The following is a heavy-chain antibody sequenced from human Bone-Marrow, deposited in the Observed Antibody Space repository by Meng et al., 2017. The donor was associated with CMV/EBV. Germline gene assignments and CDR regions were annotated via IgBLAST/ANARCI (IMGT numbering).Heavy chain of an antibody. CDR2: ISGSSTTT. D-gene: IGHD6-6*01. CDR1: EFTFSDYY. J-gene: IGHJ5*02. Sequence: GESLKISCAASEFTFSDYYMSWIRQAPGKGPEWLSYISGSSTTTYYADSVKGRFTISRDNAKKSLYLQMNSLRAEDTAVYYCARVGSLFSSSSDYWFDPWGQGTLVTVSS. V-gene: IGHV3-11*01. CDR3: ARVGSLFSSSSDYWFDP.